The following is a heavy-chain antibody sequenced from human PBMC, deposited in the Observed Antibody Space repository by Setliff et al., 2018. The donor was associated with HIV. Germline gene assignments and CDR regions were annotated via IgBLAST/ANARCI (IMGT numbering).Heavy chain of an antibody. V-gene: IGHV3-48*03. CDR3: ARDPLVGAPDYFDY. D-gene: IGHD1-26*01. J-gene: IGHJ4*02. CDR2: MSGSGRGSVT. Sequence: PGGSLRLSCVASGFTFSTYEMNWIRQAPGKGLEWVSYMSGSGRGSVTTYADSVKGRFTISRDFSDNTLYLQMNSLRAEDTAVYYCARDPLVGAPDYFDYWGQGTLVTVSS. CDR1: GFTFSTYE.